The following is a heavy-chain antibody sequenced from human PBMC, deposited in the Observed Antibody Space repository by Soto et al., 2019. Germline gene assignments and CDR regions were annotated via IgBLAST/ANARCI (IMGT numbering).Heavy chain of an antibody. V-gene: IGHV3-7*01. CDR2: IKQDGSEQ. J-gene: IGHJ6*04. CDR3: ARDFIGEFTPTYGMAV. Sequence: EVQLVESGGGLVQPGVSLTLSCAASGFTFSSYWMSWVRQAPGKGLEWVANIKQDGSEQYYEDSVKGRFTISRDNAKNSLYLQMNSLRAEDTAVYYCARDFIGEFTPTYGMAVWGKGTTVTVSS. D-gene: IGHD3-10*01. CDR1: GFTFSSYW.